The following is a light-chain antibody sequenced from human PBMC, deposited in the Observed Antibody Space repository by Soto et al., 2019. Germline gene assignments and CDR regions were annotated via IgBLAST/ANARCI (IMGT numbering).Light chain of an antibody. CDR2: DAS. V-gene: IGKV1-5*01. J-gene: IGKJ1*01. CDR3: QQYNSYRT. CDR1: QSISTW. Sequence: DIQMTQSPSTLSASVGDRVTITCRASQSISTWLAWYQQKPGKAPKVLIYDASSLESGVPLRFSGSGSGTEFTLTISSLQPDDFATYYCQQYNSYRTFGQGTKVDI.